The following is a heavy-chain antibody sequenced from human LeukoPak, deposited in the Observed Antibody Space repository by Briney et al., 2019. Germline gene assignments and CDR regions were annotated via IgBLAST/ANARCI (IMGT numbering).Heavy chain of an antibody. V-gene: IGHV6-1*01. J-gene: IGHJ5*02. Sequence: SQTLSLTCAISGDSVSSNSAAWNWIRPSPSRGLEWLGRTYYRSKWYNDYAVSVKSRITINPDTSKNQFSLQLNSVTPEDTAVYYCAREELVPEPWFDPWGQGTLVAVSS. CDR3: AREELVPEPWFDP. CDR2: TYYRSKWYN. D-gene: IGHD6-13*01. CDR1: GDSVSSNSAA.